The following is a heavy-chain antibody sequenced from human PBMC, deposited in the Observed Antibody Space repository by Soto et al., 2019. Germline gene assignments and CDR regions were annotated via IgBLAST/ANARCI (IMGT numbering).Heavy chain of an antibody. V-gene: IGHV4-34*01. J-gene: IGHJ4*02. D-gene: IGHD3-3*01. CDR1: GGSFSGYY. CDR2: INHSGST. Sequence: SETLSLTCAVYGGSFSGYYWSWIRQPPGKGLEWIGEINHSGSTNYNPSLKSRVTISVDTSKNQFSLKLSSVTAADTAVYYCARGCWSGYYTKYYFDYWGQGTLVTVSS. CDR3: ARGCWSGYYTKYYFDY.